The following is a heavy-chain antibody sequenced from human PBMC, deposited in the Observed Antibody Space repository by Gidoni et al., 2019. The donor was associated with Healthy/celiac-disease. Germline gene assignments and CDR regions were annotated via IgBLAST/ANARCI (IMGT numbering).Heavy chain of an antibody. J-gene: IGHJ6*02. CDR1: GYPFTSYD. CDR2: MNPNSGNT. Sequence: QVQLVQSGAEVKKPGASVTVSCKASGYPFTSYDINCVRQATGQGLEWMGWMNPNSGNTGYAQKFQGRVNMNRNTAISTDYMELSRLRSEDKAVYYCARSHVSPWEIRGKYNGKSYYYGMDVWGQGTTVTVSS. D-gene: IGHD1-26*01. V-gene: IGHV1-8*02. CDR3: ARSHVSPWEIRGKYNGKSYYYGMDV.